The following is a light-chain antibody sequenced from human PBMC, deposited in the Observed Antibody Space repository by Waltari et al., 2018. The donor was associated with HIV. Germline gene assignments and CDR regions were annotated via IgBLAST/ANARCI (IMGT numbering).Light chain of an antibody. V-gene: IGKV1-12*02. CDR3: QRANTSPS. Sequence: EIQLAQPPSYLSASVGDRVTITGRASQAFSTWIAWYQQRPGKAPKLLIYSASTLHSGVPSRFSGSGSGPDFTLTINNLQPEDFATYFCQRANTSPSFGGGTKVEI. J-gene: IGKJ4*01. CDR1: QAFSTW. CDR2: SAS.